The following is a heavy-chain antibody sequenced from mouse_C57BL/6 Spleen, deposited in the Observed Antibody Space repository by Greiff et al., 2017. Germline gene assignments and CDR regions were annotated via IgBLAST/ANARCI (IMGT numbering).Heavy chain of an antibody. CDR1: GYTFTDYN. D-gene: IGHD1-1*01. Sequence: EVKLLESGPELVKPGASVKIPCKASGYTFTDYNMDWVKQSHGKSLEWIGDINPNNGGTIYNQKFKGKATLTVDKSSSTAYMELRSLTSEDTAVYYCARGATVAYYAMDYWGQGTSVTVSS. V-gene: IGHV1-18*01. J-gene: IGHJ4*01. CDR3: ARGATVAYYAMDY. CDR2: INPNNGGT.